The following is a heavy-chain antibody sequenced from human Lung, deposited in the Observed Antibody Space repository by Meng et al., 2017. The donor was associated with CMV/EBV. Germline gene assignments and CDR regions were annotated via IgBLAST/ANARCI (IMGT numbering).Heavy chain of an antibody. CDR2: IYSGGSI. J-gene: IGHJ4*02. CDR1: GFIVRNNY. Sequence: GGSXRLSCVVSGFIVRNNYMNWVRQAPGKGLEWVSIIYSGGSISYADPVKGRFTITRDNSKNTLYLQMNNLRAEDTAVYYCARDLRRYFDYLGQGTEVTVSS. V-gene: IGHV3-53*01. CDR3: ARDLRRYFDY.